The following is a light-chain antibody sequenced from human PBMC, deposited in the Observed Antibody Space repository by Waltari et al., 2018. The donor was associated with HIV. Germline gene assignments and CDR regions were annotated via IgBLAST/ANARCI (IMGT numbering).Light chain of an antibody. CDR3: SSYGSTVTSYV. J-gene: IGLJ1*01. V-gene: IGLV2-14*01. CDR1: VGVYDY. CDR2: EVN. Sequence: QSALTQPASVSGSPGQSITISCVGVYDYVSWYQQHPGKAPKLIIFEVNYRPSGVSNRFSGSKSGNTASLTISGLQADDEAEYYCSSYGSTVTSYVFGTGTRVNVL.